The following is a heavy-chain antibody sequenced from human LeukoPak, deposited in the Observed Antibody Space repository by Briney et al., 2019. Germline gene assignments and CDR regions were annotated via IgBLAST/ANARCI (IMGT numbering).Heavy chain of an antibody. CDR2: ISWNSGRI. J-gene: IGHJ6*02. V-gene: IGHV3-9*01. CDR1: GFTFNDYA. D-gene: IGHD2-15*01. CDR3: ARVRGSQCMDV. Sequence: GGSLRLSCAASGFTFNDYAIHWVRQAPGKGLEWVSGISWNSGRIGYGDSVKGRFTMSRDNAKNSLYLQMNSLRAEDTAVYYCARVRGSQCMDVWGQGTTVTVSS.